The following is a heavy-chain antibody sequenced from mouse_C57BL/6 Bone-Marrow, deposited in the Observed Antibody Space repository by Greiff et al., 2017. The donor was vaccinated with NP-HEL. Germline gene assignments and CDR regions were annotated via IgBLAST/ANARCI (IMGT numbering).Heavy chain of an antibody. CDR1: GYTFTSYW. CDR3: AREGVITTIFDY. J-gene: IGHJ2*01. D-gene: IGHD1-1*01. V-gene: IGHV1-69*01. Sequence: QVQLKQPGAELVMPGASVKLSCKASGYTFTSYWMHWVKQRPGQGLEWIGEIDPSDSYTNYKQKFKGKSTLTVDKSSSTAYMQLSSLTSEDSAVYYCAREGVITTIFDYWGQGTTLTVSS. CDR2: IDPSDSYT.